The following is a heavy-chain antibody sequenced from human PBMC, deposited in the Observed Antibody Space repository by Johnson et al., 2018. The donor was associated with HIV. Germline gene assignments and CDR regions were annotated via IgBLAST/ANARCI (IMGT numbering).Heavy chain of an antibody. V-gene: IGHV3-33*08. CDR2: IWYDGSNK. J-gene: IGHJ3*02. CDR1: GFTFSSYG. Sequence: QVQLVESGGRVVQPGRSLRLACAASGFTFSSYGMHWVRQAPGKGLEWVAVIWYDGSNKYYADSVTGRFTISRDNSKNTLYLQMNSLRAEDTAVYYCATLEYSSSPGGYGAFDIWGQGTMVTVSS. D-gene: IGHD6-6*01. CDR3: ATLEYSSSPGGYGAFDI.